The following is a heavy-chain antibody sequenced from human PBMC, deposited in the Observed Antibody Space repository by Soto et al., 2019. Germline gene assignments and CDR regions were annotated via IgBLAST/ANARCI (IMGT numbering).Heavy chain of an antibody. CDR2: IRWNSGSI. V-gene: IGHV3-9*01. CDR3: AKDLVPAAILLYYGMDV. CDR1: GFTFDDYA. D-gene: IGHD2-2*01. J-gene: IGHJ6*02. Sequence: EVQLVESGGGLVQPGRSLRLSCAASGFTFDDYAMHWVRQAPGKGLEWVSGIRWNSGSIGYADSVKGRFTISRDNAKNSLYLQKNSLRAEDTALYYCAKDLVPAAILLYYGMDVWGQGTTVTVSS.